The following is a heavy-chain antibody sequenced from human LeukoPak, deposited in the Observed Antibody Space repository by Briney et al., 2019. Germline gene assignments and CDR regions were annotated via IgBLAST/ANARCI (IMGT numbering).Heavy chain of an antibody. J-gene: IGHJ3*02. CDR2: ISGSGGST. CDR1: GFTFSSYA. Sequence: PGGSLRLSCAASGFTFSSYAISWVRQAPGKGLEWVSAISGSGGSTYYTDSVKGRFTISRDNSKNTLYLQMNSLRAEDTAVYQCAKGRYYHDNSDAFEIWGQGIMVTVSS. D-gene: IGHD3-22*01. CDR3: AKGRYYHDNSDAFEI. V-gene: IGHV3-23*01.